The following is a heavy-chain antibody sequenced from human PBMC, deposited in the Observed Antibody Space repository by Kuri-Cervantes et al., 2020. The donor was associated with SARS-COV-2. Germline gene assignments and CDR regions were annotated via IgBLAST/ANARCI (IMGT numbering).Heavy chain of an antibody. CDR1: GGSISSHY. D-gene: IGHD3-22*01. CDR3: TRAGYDNSGYYYSFDF. CDR2: VYSSGST. J-gene: IGHJ4*02. Sequence: GSLRLSCTVSGGSISSHYWSWIRQPPGKGLEWIGYVYSSGSTNYSPSLKSRVTMSVDTSKNQFSLKLTSVTAADTAVYYCTRAGYDNSGYYYSFDFRGQGTLVTVSS. V-gene: IGHV4-59*11.